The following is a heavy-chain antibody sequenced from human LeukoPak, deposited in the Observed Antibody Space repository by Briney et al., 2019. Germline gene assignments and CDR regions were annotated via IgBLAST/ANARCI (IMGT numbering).Heavy chain of an antibody. D-gene: IGHD3-10*01. CDR2: IRYDGSHK. Sequence: GGSLRLSCAASGFTFSSYGMHWVRQAPGKGLEWVAFIRYDGSHKYYADSVKGRFTISRDNSKNTLYLQMNSLRAEDTAVYYCAKDRRPNNYYASGTHYWGQGTLVTVSS. CDR1: GFTFSSYG. J-gene: IGHJ4*02. V-gene: IGHV3-30*02. CDR3: AKDRRPNNYYASGTHY.